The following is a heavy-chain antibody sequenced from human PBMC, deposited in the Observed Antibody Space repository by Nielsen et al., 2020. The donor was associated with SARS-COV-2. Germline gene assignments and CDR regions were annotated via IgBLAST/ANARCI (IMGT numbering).Heavy chain of an antibody. D-gene: IGHD2-15*01. Sequence: SETLSLTCTVSGGSISNYYWSWIRQLPGKGLEGIGYVYDSGSTIYNPSLKSRVTISVDTSKNQFSLRLRSVTAADTAVYYCARELVDYFDLWGQGTVVTVSS. CDR3: ARELVDYFDL. J-gene: IGHJ4*02. CDR2: VYDSGST. CDR1: GGSISNYY. V-gene: IGHV4-59*01.